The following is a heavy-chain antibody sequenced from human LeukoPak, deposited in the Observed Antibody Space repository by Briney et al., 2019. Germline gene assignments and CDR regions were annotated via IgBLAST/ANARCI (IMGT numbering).Heavy chain of an antibody. J-gene: IGHJ3*02. CDR3: ARGTYDFWSGYSWDAFDI. V-gene: IGHV4-59*02. D-gene: IGHD3-3*01. Sequence: PSETLSLTCTVSGGSVSSYYWSWIRQPPGKGLEWIGFINYSGSTNYNPSLKSRVTISVDTSKNKFSLKLSSVTAADTAVYYCARGTYDFWSGYSWDAFDIWGQGTMVTVSS. CDR2: INYSGST. CDR1: GGSVSSYY.